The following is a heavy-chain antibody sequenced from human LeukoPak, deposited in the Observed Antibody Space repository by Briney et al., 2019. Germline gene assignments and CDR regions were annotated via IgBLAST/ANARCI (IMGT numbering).Heavy chain of an antibody. Sequence: GGSLRLSCAASGFTFSSDWMHWVRQAPGKGLVWVSRINSDGSSTRYADSVKGRFTISRDNAKNTLYLQMNSLRAEDTAVYYCAGENWGSSFDYWGQGTLVTVSS. CDR2: INSDGSST. V-gene: IGHV3-74*01. J-gene: IGHJ4*02. CDR1: GFTFSSDW. CDR3: AGENWGSSFDY. D-gene: IGHD7-27*01.